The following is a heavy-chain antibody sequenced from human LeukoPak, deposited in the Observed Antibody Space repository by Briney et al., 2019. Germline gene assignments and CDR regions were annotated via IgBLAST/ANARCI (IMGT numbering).Heavy chain of an antibody. J-gene: IGHJ4*02. Sequence: LAGGSLRLSCAASGFSFSGSSMHWVRQAPGKGLEWVAVMSNDGSLQYYADSLEGRFIISRDNSKNTLYLQMNSLRAEDTAMYYCASHSNSWTSLAYWGQGTLVTVSS. CDR1: GFSFSGSS. D-gene: IGHD6-13*01. CDR2: MSNDGSLQ. CDR3: ASHSNSWTSLAY. V-gene: IGHV3-30*01.